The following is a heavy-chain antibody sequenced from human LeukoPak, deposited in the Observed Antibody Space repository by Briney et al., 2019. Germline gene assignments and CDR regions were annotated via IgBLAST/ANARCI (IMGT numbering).Heavy chain of an antibody. CDR2: IYYSGST. Sequence: SETLSLTCSVSGGSISSYYWSWIRQSPGKGLEWIGYIYYSGSTNYNPSLKSRVTMSVDTSKNQFSLKLSSVTAADTAVYYCARGSTSYYYYGMDVWGQRTTVTVSS. CDR1: GGSISSYY. J-gene: IGHJ6*02. D-gene: IGHD2-2*01. V-gene: IGHV4-59*12. CDR3: ARGSTSYYYYGMDV.